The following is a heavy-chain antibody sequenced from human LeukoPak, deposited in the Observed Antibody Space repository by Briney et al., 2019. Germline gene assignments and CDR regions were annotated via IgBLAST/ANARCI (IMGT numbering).Heavy chain of an antibody. Sequence: SQTLSLTCTVSGGSISSGDYYWSWIRQPPGKGLEWIGYIYYSGSTYYNPSLKSRVTISVDTSKNQFSLKLSSVTAADTAVYYCASLCCSSTSCYDYWGQGTLVTVSS. CDR3: ASLCCSSTSCYDY. J-gene: IGHJ4*02. V-gene: IGHV4-30-4*01. CDR1: GGSISSGDYY. D-gene: IGHD2-2*01. CDR2: IYYSGST.